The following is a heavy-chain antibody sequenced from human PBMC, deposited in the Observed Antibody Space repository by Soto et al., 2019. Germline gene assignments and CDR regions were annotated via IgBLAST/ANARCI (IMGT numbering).Heavy chain of an antibody. J-gene: IGHJ4*02. V-gene: IGHV1-69*05. CDR2: IIPIFGPA. CDR1: GGTFSSYA. CDR3: ASIVPHYYGSEFPYYFDY. Sequence: QVQLVQSGAEVKKPGSSVKVSCKASGGTFSSYAISWVRQAPGQGLEWMGGIIPIFGPANYAQKFQGRVTITTYESTSTAYMELSSLRSEDTAVYYCASIVPHYYGSEFPYYFDYWGQGTLVTVSS. D-gene: IGHD3-10*01.